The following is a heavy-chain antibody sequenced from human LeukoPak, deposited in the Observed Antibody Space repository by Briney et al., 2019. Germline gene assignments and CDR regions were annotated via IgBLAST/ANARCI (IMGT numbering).Heavy chain of an antibody. Sequence: SQTLSLTCTVSGGSISSGSYYWSWIRQPAGKGLEWIGRIYTSGSTNYSPSLKSRVTISVDTSKNQFSLKLSSVTAADTAVYYCAREYCSSTSCYPNDWYFDLWGRGTLVTVSS. CDR1: GGSISSGSYY. CDR2: IYTSGST. V-gene: IGHV4-61*02. CDR3: AREYCSSTSCYPNDWYFDL. J-gene: IGHJ2*01. D-gene: IGHD2-2*01.